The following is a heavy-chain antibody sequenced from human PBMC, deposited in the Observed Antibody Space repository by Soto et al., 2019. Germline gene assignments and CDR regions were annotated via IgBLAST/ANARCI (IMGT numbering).Heavy chain of an antibody. J-gene: IGHJ4*02. V-gene: IGHV1-18*01. D-gene: IGHD6-19*01. CDR3: AQGIAVAGMSYVDY. CDR2: ISAYNGNT. Sequence: ASVKVSCKASGYTFTSYGISWVRQAPGQGLEWMGWISAYNGNTNYAQKLQGRVTMTTDTSTSTAYMELRSLRSDDTAVYYCAQGIAVAGMSYVDYWGQGTLVAFSS. CDR1: GYTFTSYG.